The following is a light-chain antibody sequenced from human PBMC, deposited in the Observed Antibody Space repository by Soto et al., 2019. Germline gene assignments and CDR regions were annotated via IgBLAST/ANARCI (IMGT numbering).Light chain of an antibody. CDR1: SGDIGDYNS. V-gene: IGLV2-14*01. J-gene: IGLJ1*01. CDR3: NSYRSGTTPYV. CDR2: EVT. Sequence: QSVLTQPASVSGSPGQSITISCTGTSGDIGDYNSVSWYQQYPGKAPKLMIYEVTNRPSGVSNRFSGSKSGNTASLTISGLQAEDEADYYCNSYRSGTTPYVFGTGTKLTVL.